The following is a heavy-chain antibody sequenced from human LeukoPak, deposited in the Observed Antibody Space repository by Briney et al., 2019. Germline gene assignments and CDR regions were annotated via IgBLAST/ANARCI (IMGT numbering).Heavy chain of an antibody. CDR2: IYHSGST. V-gene: IGHV4-38-2*01. CDR3: ARIGGSGSYRDYYMDV. D-gene: IGHD3-10*01. Sequence: SETLSLTCAVSGYSISSGYYWGWIRQPPGKGLEWIGSIYHSGSTYYNPSLKSRVTISVDTSKNQFSLKLSSVIAADTAVYYCARIGGSGSYRDYYMDVWGKGTTVTVSS. CDR1: GYSISSGYY. J-gene: IGHJ6*03.